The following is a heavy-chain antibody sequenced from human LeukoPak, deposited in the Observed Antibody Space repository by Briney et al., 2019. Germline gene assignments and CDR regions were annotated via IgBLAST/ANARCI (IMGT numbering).Heavy chain of an antibody. D-gene: IGHD5-12*01. Sequence: GESLKISCKGSGYSFTSYWIGWVRQMPGKGLEWMGIIYPGDSDTRYSPSFQGQVTISADKSISTAYLQWSSLKASDTAMYYCARGGYRSYYYYGMDVWGQGTTVTVSS. CDR1: GYSFTSYW. V-gene: IGHV5-51*01. CDR2: IYPGDSDT. J-gene: IGHJ6*02. CDR3: ARGGYRSYYYYGMDV.